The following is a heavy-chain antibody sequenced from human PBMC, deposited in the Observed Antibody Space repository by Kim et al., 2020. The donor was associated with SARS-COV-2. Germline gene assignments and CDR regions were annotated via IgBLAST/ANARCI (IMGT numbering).Heavy chain of an antibody. CDR3: AKFSAMDV. CDR2: ISASGDRT. V-gene: IGHV3-23*01. J-gene: IGHJ6*02. Sequence: GGSLRLSCAASEFTFRMYTMSWARQAPGKGLEWLSAISASGDRTYYADSVKGRFTVSRDNSKTTLYLQMNSLRAEDTAVYYCAKFSAMDVWGQGTTVTVS. CDR1: EFTFRMYT.